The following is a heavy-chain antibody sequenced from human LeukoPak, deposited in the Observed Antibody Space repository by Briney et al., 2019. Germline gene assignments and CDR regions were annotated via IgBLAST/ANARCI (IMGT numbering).Heavy chain of an antibody. V-gene: IGHV3-23*01. J-gene: IGHJ3*01. CDR2: ISAGGTST. CDR1: AFTFSGYA. CDR3: ARSLEVVATRWAGAFDV. Sequence: GGSLRLSCAASAFTFSGYALSWVRQAPGQGLEWVSVISAGGTSTYYAGSVKGRFTISRDNSKNTLYLQMNSLSPEDTAVYYCARSLEVVATRWAGAFDVWGQGTVVTVSS. D-gene: IGHD2-15*01.